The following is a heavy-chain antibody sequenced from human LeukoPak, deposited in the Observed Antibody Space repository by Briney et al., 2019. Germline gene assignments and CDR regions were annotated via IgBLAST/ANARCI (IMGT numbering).Heavy chain of an antibody. CDR1: GGPISSYY. CDR2: IYYSGST. Sequence: KPSETLSLTCTVPGGPISSYYWSWIRQPPGKGLEWIGYIYYSGSTNYNPSLKSRVTMSVDTSKNQFSLKLSSVTAADTAVYYCARAEYCSGGSCYAIWGQGTLVTVSS. CDR3: ARAEYCSGGSCYAI. V-gene: IGHV4-59*01. J-gene: IGHJ4*02. D-gene: IGHD2-15*01.